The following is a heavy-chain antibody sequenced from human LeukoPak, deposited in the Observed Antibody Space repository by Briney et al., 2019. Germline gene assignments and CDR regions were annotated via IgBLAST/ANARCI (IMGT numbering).Heavy chain of an antibody. CDR2: ISAYNGNT. D-gene: IGHD3-10*01. V-gene: IGHV1-18*04. Sequence: ASVKVSCKASGYTFTGYYMHWVRQAPGQGLEWMGWISAYNGNTNYAQKLQGRVTMTTDTSTSTAYMELRSLRSDDTAVYYCASANYYGSGSLDYWGQGTLVTVSS. J-gene: IGHJ4*02. CDR3: ASANYYGSGSLDY. CDR1: GYTFTGYY.